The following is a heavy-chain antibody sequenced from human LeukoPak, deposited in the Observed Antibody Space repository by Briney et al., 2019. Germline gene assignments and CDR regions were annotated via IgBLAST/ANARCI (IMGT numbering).Heavy chain of an antibody. Sequence: GGSLRLSCAASGFTFSSYWMHWVRQAPGKGLVWVSLLNSDGTSTFYADSVRGRFTISRDNAKNTLYLQMNSLRADDTAVYYCAKCSTSAYTTGWCNWIDPWGQGTLVTVSS. CDR1: GFTFSSYW. CDR2: LNSDGTST. V-gene: IGHV3-74*01. CDR3: AKCSTSAYTTGWCNWIDP. J-gene: IGHJ5*02. D-gene: IGHD6-19*01.